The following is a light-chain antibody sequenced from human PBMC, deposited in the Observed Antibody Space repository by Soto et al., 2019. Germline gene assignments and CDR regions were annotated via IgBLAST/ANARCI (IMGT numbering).Light chain of an antibody. Sequence: QSALTQPASVSGSPGQSITISCTGTSSDVGAYNYVSWYQQHPGKAPKLIIYEVNNRPSGVSNRFSGSKSGNTASLTISGLQAEDEADYYCSSCTSSTTLVFGGGTKLTVL. V-gene: IGLV2-14*01. CDR1: SSDVGAYNY. J-gene: IGLJ3*02. CDR3: SSCTSSTTLV. CDR2: EVN.